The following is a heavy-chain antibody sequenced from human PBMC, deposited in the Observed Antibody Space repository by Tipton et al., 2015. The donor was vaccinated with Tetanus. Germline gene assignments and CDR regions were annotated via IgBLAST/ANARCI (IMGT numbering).Heavy chain of an antibody. CDR2: IYYSGNT. Sequence: TLSLTCTVSGGSISSYYWSWIRQPPGKGLEWIGYIYYSGNTNYNPSLKSRVTISVDTSKNQFSLKLSSVTAADTAVYYCARSLLLFADLRYGIDFCCQGPSVTVSS. D-gene: IGHD3-22*01. J-gene: IGHJ6*02. CDR3: ARSLLLFADLRYGIDF. CDR1: GGSISSYY. V-gene: IGHV4-59*01.